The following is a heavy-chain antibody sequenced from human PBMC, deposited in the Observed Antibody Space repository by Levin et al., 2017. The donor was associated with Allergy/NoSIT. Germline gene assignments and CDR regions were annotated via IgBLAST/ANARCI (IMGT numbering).Heavy chain of an antibody. CDR1: GGSISSYY. CDR3: ARYSPVRGVPWFDP. V-gene: IGHV4-59*08. J-gene: IGHJ5*02. D-gene: IGHD3-10*02. Sequence: SQTLSLTCTVSGGSISSYYWSWLRQPPGKGLEWIGYIYYSGSTNYNPSLKSRVTISVDTSKNQFSLKLSSVTAADTAVYYCARYSPVRGVPWFDPWGQGTLVTVSS. CDR2: IYYSGST.